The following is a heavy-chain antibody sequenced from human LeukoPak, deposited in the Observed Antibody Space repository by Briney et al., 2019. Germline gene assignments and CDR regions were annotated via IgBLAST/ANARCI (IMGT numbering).Heavy chain of an antibody. CDR2: ISSSSNYI. V-gene: IGHV3-21*01. CDR1: GFTFSSYS. Sequence: PAGSLRLSCAASGFTFSSYSMNWVRQAPGKGLEWVSSISSSSNYIYYAESVKGRFTISRDNAKNSLDLQMNSLRAEDTAVYYCARGIADCFDYWGQGTLVTVSS. CDR3: ARGIADCFDY. D-gene: IGHD6-13*01. J-gene: IGHJ4*02.